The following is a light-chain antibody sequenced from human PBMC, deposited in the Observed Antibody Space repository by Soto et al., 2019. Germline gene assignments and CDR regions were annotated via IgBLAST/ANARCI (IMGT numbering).Light chain of an antibody. V-gene: IGKV1-27*01. CDR3: QQYGSSGT. J-gene: IGKJ1*01. CDR2: SAS. CDR1: RGMVNA. Sequence: DIQMTQSPSSLSASVGARVTITCRPSRGMVNALALYQQKPGTVPKLLIHSASTLQSGVPSRFSGSGSGTDFTLTISRLEPEDFAVYYCQQYGSSGTFGQGTKVDIK.